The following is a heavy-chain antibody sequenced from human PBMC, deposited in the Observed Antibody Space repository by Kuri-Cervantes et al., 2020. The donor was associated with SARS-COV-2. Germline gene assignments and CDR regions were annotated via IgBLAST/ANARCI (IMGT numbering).Heavy chain of an antibody. Sequence: GGSLRLSCAASGFTFSSYSMNWVRQAPGKGLEWVSSISSSSSYLYYADSVKGRFTISRDNAKNLLYLQMNSLRAEDTAVYYCARVYYYYYMDVWGKGTLVTVSS. CDR3: ARVYYYYYMDV. CDR2: ISSSSSYL. CDR1: GFTFSSYS. V-gene: IGHV3-21*01. J-gene: IGHJ6*03.